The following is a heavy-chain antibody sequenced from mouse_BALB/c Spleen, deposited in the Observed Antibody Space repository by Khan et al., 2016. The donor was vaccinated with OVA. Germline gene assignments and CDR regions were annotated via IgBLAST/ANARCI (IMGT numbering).Heavy chain of an antibody. CDR2: IYPFDSYT. Sequence: QVQLQQPGAELVMPGASVKMSCKASGYTFTSYWMHWVKQRPGQGLEWLGNIYPFDSYTKYNQNSKDKAALTVDKSSRTADMQLSSPTSEDSAVFYCTRGVGYFDYWGQGTTLTVSS. CDR1: GYTFTSYW. J-gene: IGHJ2*01. D-gene: IGHD1-1*02. CDR3: TRGVGYFDY. V-gene: IGHV1-69*01.